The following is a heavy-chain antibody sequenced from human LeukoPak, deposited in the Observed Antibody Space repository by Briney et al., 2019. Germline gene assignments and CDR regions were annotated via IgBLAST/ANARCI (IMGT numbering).Heavy chain of an antibody. CDR1: GGSISSGDYY. D-gene: IGHD5-18*01. V-gene: IGHV4-30-4*01. J-gene: IGHJ4*02. Sequence: SETLSLTCTVSGGSISSGDYYWSWIRQPPGKGLEWIGYIYYSGSTYYNPSLKSRVTISVDTSKNQFSLKLSSVTAADTAVYYCASQVDTAHFFAYWGQGTLVTVSS. CDR2: IYYSGST. CDR3: ASQVDTAHFFAY.